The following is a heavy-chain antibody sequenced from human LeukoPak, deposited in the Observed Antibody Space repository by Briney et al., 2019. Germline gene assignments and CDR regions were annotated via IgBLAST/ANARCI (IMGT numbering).Heavy chain of an antibody. CDR2: INHSGST. D-gene: IGHD1-26*01. CDR3: ASSSGSYGAHDY. CDR1: GGSFSGYY. Sequence: PSETLSLTCAVYGGSFSGYYWSWIRQPPGKGLEWIGEINHSGSTNYNPSLKSRVTISVDTSKNQFSLKLSSVTAADTAVYYCASSSGSYGAHDYWGQGTLVTVSS. J-gene: IGHJ4*02. V-gene: IGHV4-34*01.